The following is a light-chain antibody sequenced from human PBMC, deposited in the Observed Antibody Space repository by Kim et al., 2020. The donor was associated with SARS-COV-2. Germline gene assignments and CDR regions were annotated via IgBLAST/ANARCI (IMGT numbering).Light chain of an antibody. CDR1: QSIGTD. CDR3: QQYNDWPLT. J-gene: IGKJ4*01. Sequence: EIVMTHSPATLSLSPGERATLSCTASQSIGTDLAWYQQKPGQAPRLLNYHAFTRATGIPARISGSGSGTEFTLTISSLQSEDFAVYYCQQYNDWPLTFGGGTKVEI. V-gene: IGKV3D-15*01. CDR2: HAF.